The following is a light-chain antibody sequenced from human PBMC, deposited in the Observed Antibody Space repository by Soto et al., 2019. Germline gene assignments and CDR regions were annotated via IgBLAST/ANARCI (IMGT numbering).Light chain of an antibody. CDR1: SSDVGGFNY. CDR3: SSRTTSSTVYV. J-gene: IGLJ1*01. V-gene: IGLV2-14*03. Sequence: QSVLTQPDSVTGSPGQSITISCTGTSSDVGGFNYVSWYQQHPGKAPKLMIYEVSNRPSGVSNRFSGSKSGNTASLTISGLQAEHEANYFCSSRTTSSTVYVFGTGTKVTVL. CDR2: EVS.